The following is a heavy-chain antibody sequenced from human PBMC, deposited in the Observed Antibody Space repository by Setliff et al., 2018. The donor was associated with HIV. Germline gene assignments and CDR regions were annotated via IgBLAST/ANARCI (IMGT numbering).Heavy chain of an antibody. V-gene: IGHV4-59*01. Sequence: PSETLSLTCSVSGGSINSYYWSWIRQPPGKGLEWVGYIYYSVGTTYNPSLKSRVTISVDTSTNQFSLKLTSVTVADTAVYYCARDFNVRYDRDGYDYLDLWGRGTLVTVSS. J-gene: IGHJ2*01. CDR3: ARDFNVRYDRDGYDYLDL. CDR2: IYYSVGT. CDR1: GGSINSYY. D-gene: IGHD3-22*01.